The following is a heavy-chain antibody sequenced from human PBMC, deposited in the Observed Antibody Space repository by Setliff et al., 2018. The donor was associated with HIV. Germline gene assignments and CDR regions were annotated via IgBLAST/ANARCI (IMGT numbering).Heavy chain of an antibody. CDR1: GRSLSGYY. CDR2: VNQSGST. V-gene: IGHV4-34*01. Sequence: LSLTCAVYGRSLSGYYWSWIRQPPGKGLEWIGEVNQSGSTNYNPSLKSRVTISVDTSKNQFSLKLSSVTAADTAVYYCARGVNPTYYDFWSGNYMRKYYYYYMDVWGKGTTVTVSS. J-gene: IGHJ6*03. D-gene: IGHD3-3*01. CDR3: ARGVNPTYYDFWSGNYMRKYYYYYMDV.